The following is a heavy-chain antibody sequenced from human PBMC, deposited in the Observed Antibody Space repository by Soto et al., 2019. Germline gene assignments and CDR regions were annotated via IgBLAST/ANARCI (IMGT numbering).Heavy chain of an antibody. V-gene: IGHV3-74*01. CDR1: GFTFSSFW. J-gene: IGHJ3*02. D-gene: IGHD1-26*01. CDR3: IRDYGEPGATNAFDI. CDR2: INGEGSGT. Sequence: EVQLVESGGDLVQSGGSLRLSCATSGFTFSSFWMHWVRQAPGEALVWVSRINGEGSGTNYAYFVEGRFTISRHNAKNTLYLQMSSLRAQDTAVYYCIRDYGEPGATNAFDIWGQGTVVIVSS.